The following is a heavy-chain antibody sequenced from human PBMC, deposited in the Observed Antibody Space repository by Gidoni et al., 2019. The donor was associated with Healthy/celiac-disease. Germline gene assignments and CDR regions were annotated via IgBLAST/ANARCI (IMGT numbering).Heavy chain of an antibody. D-gene: IGHD6-19*01. Sequence: SDYYMSWIRQAPGKGLEWVSYISSSSSYTNYADSVKGRFTISRDNAKNSLYLQMNRLRAEDTAVYYCAREDSSGQENWFDPWGQGTLVTVSS. J-gene: IGHJ5*02. V-gene: IGHV3-11*05. CDR2: ISSSSSYT. CDR1: SDYY. CDR3: AREDSSGQENWFDP.